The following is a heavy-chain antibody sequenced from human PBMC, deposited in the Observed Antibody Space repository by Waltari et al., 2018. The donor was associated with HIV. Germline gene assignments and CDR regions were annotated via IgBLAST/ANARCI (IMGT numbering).Heavy chain of an antibody. Sequence: QVQLVQSAAEVKKPGASVKVSCKASGYNFRSYGITWVRRAPGQGLEWMGWISPYKSATKYAQKLQARVAMTTDTSTNTAYMELRSLRSDDTAVYVCARAVRKTASSVLWGQGTMVTVSS. CDR3: ARAVRKTASSVL. J-gene: IGHJ4*02. D-gene: IGHD3-22*01. CDR2: ISPYKSAT. V-gene: IGHV1-18*01. CDR1: GYNFRSYG.